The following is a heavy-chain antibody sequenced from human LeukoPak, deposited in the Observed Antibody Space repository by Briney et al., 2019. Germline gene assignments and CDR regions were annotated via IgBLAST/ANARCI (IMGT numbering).Heavy chain of an antibody. CDR1: GGSISRYY. CDR3: ARGGIGAAGPVGY. Sequence: SETLSLTCTVSGGSISRYYWSWIRQPPGKRLEWIGYIYYSGSTNYNPSLKSRVTISVDTSKNQFSLKLSSVTAEDTAVYYCARGGIGAAGPVGYWGQGTLVTVSS. D-gene: IGHD6-13*01. V-gene: IGHV4-59*01. J-gene: IGHJ4*02. CDR2: IYYSGST.